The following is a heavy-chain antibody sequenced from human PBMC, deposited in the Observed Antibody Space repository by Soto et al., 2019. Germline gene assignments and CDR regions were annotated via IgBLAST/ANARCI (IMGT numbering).Heavy chain of an antibody. Sequence: GESLKISCAGSGYSFPSHWIGWVCQMPGKGLEWMGIISPGDSTTTYSPSFQGQVTLSVDKSINTAYLQWSSLRASDTAIYYCARRRRDCSGGSYRPSNNGFDIWGPGTMVTVSS. J-gene: IGHJ3*02. CDR3: ARRRRDCSGGSYRPSNNGFDI. D-gene: IGHD2-15*01. V-gene: IGHV5-51*01. CDR2: ISPGDSTT. CDR1: GYSFPSHW.